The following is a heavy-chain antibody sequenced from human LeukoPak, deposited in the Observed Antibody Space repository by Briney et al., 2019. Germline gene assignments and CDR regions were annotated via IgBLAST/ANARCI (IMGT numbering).Heavy chain of an antibody. J-gene: IGHJ4*02. D-gene: IGHD2-2*01. Sequence: ASVKVSCKASGYTFTSYYMHWVRQAPGQGLEWMGIINPSGGSTSYAQKFQGRVTMTRDMSTSTVYTELSSLRSEDTAVYYCASGYCSSTSCYSAFDYWGQGTLVTVSS. CDR3: ASGYCSSTSCYSAFDY. CDR1: GYTFTSYY. CDR2: INPSGGST. V-gene: IGHV1-46*01.